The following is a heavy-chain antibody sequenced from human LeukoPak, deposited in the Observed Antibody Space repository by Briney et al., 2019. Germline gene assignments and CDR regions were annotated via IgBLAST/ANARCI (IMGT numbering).Heavy chain of an antibody. V-gene: IGHV4-34*01. D-gene: IGHD3-10*01. CDR2: INHSGST. CDR3: ARGGYYYGSGSYYNGENAFDI. J-gene: IGHJ3*02. CDR1: GGSFSGYY. Sequence: SETLSLTCAVYGGSFSGYYWSWIRQPPGKGLEWIGEINHSGSTNYNPSLKSRVTTSVDTSKNQFSLKLSSVTAADTAVYYCARGGYYYGSGSYYNGENAFDIWGQGTMVTVSS.